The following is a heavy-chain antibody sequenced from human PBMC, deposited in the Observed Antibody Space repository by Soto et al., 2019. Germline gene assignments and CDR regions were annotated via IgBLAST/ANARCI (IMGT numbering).Heavy chain of an antibody. V-gene: IGHV4-61*01. Sequence: SETLSLTCTVSGGSVSSGSYYWSWIRQPPGKGLEWIGYIYYSGSTNYNPSLKSRVTISVDTSKNQFSLKLSSVTAAGTAVYYCARPLYSYGPMDVWGQGTTVTVSS. D-gene: IGHD5-18*01. CDR2: IYYSGST. CDR3: ARPLYSYGPMDV. CDR1: GGSVSSGSYY. J-gene: IGHJ6*02.